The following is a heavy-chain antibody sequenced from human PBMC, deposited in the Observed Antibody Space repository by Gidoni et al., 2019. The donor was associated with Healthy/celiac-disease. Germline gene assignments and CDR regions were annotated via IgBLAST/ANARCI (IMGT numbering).Heavy chain of an antibody. CDR2: ISGSGGST. CDR3: AKVNGGAFDI. V-gene: IGHV3-23*01. CDR1: GFTFSSYD. Sequence: EVQLFESGGGLVQPGGSLRLTCAASGFTFSSYDMSWVRQAPGKGRKCVSAISGSGGSTYYADSVKGRFTIYRDNSKNTLYLQRNSLRAEDTAVYYCAKVNGGAFDIWGQGTMVTVSS. D-gene: IGHD3-10*01. J-gene: IGHJ3*02.